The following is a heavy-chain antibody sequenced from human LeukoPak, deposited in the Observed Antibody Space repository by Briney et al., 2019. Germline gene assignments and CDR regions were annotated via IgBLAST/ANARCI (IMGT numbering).Heavy chain of an antibody. CDR3: AKGYCSSTSCFSDY. CDR1: GFTFDDYA. Sequence: GGSLRLSCAASGFTFDDYAMYWVRQAPGKGLEWVSGISWNSGSIGYADSVKGRFTISRDNAKNSLYLQMNILRPEDTALYYCAKGYCSSTSCFSDYWGQGTLVTVSS. D-gene: IGHD2-2*01. V-gene: IGHV3-9*01. CDR2: ISWNSGSI. J-gene: IGHJ4*02.